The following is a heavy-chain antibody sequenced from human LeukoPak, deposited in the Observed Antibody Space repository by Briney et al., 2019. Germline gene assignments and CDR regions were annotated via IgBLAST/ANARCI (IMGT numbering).Heavy chain of an antibody. CDR3: ARGDYGGGNYYYYMDV. D-gene: IGHD4-17*01. V-gene: IGHV3-48*03. J-gene: IGHJ6*03. Sequence: PGGSLRLSCAASGFTFSSYEMNWVRQAPGKGLEWVSYISNSGSAVYYADSVKGRFTISRDNAKNSLYLQMNSLRAEDTAVYYCARGDYGGGNYYYYMDVWGKGTTVTISS. CDR1: GFTFSSYE. CDR2: ISNSGSAV.